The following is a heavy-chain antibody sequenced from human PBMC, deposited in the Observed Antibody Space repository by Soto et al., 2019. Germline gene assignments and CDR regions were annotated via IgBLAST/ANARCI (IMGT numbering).Heavy chain of an antibody. J-gene: IGHJ4*02. Sequence: QVQLVESGGGVVQPGRSLRLSCAASGFTFSSYGMLRVRQAPGKGLEWVAVIWYDGSNKYYADSVKGRFTISRDNSKNTLYLQMNSLRAEDTAVYYCARDGGVAGLQYYFDYWGQGTLVTVSS. D-gene: IGHD3-16*01. CDR3: ARDGGVAGLQYYFDY. CDR1: GFTFSSYG. V-gene: IGHV3-33*01. CDR2: IWYDGSNK.